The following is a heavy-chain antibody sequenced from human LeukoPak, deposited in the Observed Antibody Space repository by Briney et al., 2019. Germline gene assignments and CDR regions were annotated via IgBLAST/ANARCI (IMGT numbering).Heavy chain of an antibody. J-gene: IGHJ4*02. CDR3: ASGYQLPYY. Sequence: SETLSLTCAAYGGSFSGYYWSWIRQPPGKGLEWIGEINHSGSTNYNPSLKSRVTISVDTSKSQFSLKLSSVTAADTAVYYCASGYQLPYYWGQGTLVTVSS. D-gene: IGHD2-2*01. CDR2: INHSGST. V-gene: IGHV4-34*01. CDR1: GGSFSGYY.